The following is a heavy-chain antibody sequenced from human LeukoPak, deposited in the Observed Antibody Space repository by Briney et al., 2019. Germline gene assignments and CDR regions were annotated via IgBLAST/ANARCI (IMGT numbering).Heavy chain of an antibody. D-gene: IGHD3-9*01. V-gene: IGHV4-34*01. CDR2: INHSGST. Sequence: SETLSLTCAVYGGSFSGYYWSWIRQPPGKGLEWIGEINHSGSTNYNPSLKSRVTISVDTSKNQFSLKLSSVTAADTVVYYCAREQIVLRYFDWLPGWFDPWGQGTLVTVSS. CDR3: AREQIVLRYFDWLPGWFDP. CDR1: GGSFSGYY. J-gene: IGHJ5*02.